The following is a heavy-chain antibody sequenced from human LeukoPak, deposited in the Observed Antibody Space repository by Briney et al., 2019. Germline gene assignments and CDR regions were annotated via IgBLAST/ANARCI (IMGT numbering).Heavy chain of an antibody. J-gene: IGHJ3*02. CDR3: ARDPSSSWYAFDI. Sequence: ASVKVSCKASGYTFTGHYMHWVRQAPGQGLEWMGWINPNSGGTNYAQKFQGRVTMTRDTSISTAYMELSRLRSDDTAVYYCARDPSSSWYAFDIWGQGTMVTVSS. V-gene: IGHV1-2*02. CDR2: INPNSGGT. CDR1: GYTFTGHY. D-gene: IGHD6-13*01.